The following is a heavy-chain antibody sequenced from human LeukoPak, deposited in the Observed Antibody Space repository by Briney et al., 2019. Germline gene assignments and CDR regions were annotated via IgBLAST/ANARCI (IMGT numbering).Heavy chain of an antibody. CDR3: ARAPSEIGGYYPEYFRH. D-gene: IGHD3-22*01. CDR2: IKSDGST. Sequence: GGSLRLSCAASGFTFSSYWMHWVRQAPGKGPVWVSRIKSDGSTRYADSVKGRFTISRDNAKNTVSLQMNSLRAEDTGVYYCARAPSEIGGYYPEYFRHWGQGTLVTVSP. J-gene: IGHJ1*01. CDR1: GFTFSSYW. V-gene: IGHV3-74*01.